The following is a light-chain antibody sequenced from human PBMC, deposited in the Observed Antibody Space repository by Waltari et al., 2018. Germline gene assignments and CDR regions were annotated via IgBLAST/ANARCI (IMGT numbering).Light chain of an antibody. Sequence: QSVLTQPPSMSGAPGPRVTIPCTGTLYNIGAGYDLHWYQQLPGTAPKLLIYGNNNRPSGVPDRFSASKSDISASLASTGLQAEDEADYYCQSYDRNLVVFGGGTKLTVL. CDR1: LYNIGAGYD. J-gene: IGLJ2*01. CDR3: QSYDRNLVV. V-gene: IGLV1-40*01. CDR2: GNN.